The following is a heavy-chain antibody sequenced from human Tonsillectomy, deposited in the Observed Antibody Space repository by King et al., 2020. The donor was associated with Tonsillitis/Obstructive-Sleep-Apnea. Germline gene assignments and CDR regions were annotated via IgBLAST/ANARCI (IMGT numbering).Heavy chain of an antibody. D-gene: IGHD2-2*01. J-gene: IGHJ4*02. Sequence: QLMQSGAEVKKPGASVKVSCKASGYTFINYGISWVRQAPGQGLEWMGWISAYNDNTNYAQKFQGRVTMTTDTSTSTAYMELRSLRSDDTAVYYSARDYCSSTSCYARYFDYWGQETLVTVSS. V-gene: IGHV1-18*01. CDR2: ISAYNDNT. CDR3: ARDYCSSTSCYARYFDY. CDR1: GYTFINYG.